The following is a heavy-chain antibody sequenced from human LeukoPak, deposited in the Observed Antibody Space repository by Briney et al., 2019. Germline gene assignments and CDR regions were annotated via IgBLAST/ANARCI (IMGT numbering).Heavy chain of an antibody. V-gene: IGHV4-61*02. Sequence: PSETLSLTCTVSGGSISSGSYYWSWIRQPAGKGLEWIGRIYTSGSTNYNPSLKSRVTISGDTSKNQFSLKLSSVTAADTAMYYCARQTGSGLFTLPGGQGTLVTVSS. J-gene: IGHJ4*02. CDR1: GGSISSGSYY. D-gene: IGHD3/OR15-3a*01. CDR2: IYTSGST. CDR3: ARQTGSGLFTLP.